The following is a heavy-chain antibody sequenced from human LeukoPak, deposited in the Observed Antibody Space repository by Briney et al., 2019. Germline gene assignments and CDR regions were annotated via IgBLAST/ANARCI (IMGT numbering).Heavy chain of an antibody. Sequence: SETLSLTCAVYGGSFSGYYWSWIRQPPGKGLEWIGEINHSGSTNYNPSLKSRVTISVDTSKNQFSLKLSSVTAADTAVYYCARRIDFWSGYYALENWFDPWGQGTLVTVSS. CDR2: INHSGST. CDR3: ARRIDFWSGYYALENWFDP. CDR1: GGSFSGYY. V-gene: IGHV4-34*01. D-gene: IGHD3-3*01. J-gene: IGHJ5*02.